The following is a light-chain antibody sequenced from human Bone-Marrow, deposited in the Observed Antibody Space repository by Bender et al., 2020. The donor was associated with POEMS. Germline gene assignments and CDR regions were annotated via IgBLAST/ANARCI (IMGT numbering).Light chain of an antibody. Sequence: QSALTQPASVSGSPGQSITISCAGTSSDVGSYDLVSWYQQHPGKAPKLMIYDVSKRPSGVPDRFSGSKSGNTASLTVSGLQAEDEADYFCQSYYSSNRVFGGGTKLTVL. CDR2: DVS. CDR3: QSYYSSNRV. J-gene: IGLJ3*02. V-gene: IGLV2-14*02. CDR1: SSDVGSYDL.